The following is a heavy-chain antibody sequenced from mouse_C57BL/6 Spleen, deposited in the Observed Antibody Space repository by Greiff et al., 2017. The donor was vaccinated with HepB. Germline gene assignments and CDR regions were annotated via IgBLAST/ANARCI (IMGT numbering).Heavy chain of an antibody. CDR1: GYTFTSYW. CDR3: ATVITTVVYFDY. D-gene: IGHD1-1*01. Sequence: QVQLQQPGAELVKPGASVKLSCKASGYTFTSYWMHWVKQRPGQGLEWIGMIHPNSGSTNYNEKFKSKATLTVDKSSSTAYMQLSSLTSDDSAVYYCATVITTVVYFDYWGQGTTLTVSS. J-gene: IGHJ2*01. CDR2: IHPNSGST. V-gene: IGHV1-64*01.